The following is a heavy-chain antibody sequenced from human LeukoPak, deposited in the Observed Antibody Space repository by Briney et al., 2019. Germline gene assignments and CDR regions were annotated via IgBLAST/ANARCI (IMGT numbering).Heavy chain of an antibody. CDR3: AKDSQPAAGPTEFDP. V-gene: IGHV3-23*01. J-gene: IGHJ5*02. CDR2: IYGSGTT. CDR1: GFTFSNYF. Sequence: GGSLRLSCAASGFTFSNYFMSWVRKAPGKGLEWVSGIYGSGTTHYADSVKGRFTISRDNSKNTVDLQMNSLRAEDTAVYYCAKDSQPAAGPTEFDPWGQGTLVTVSS. D-gene: IGHD6-13*01.